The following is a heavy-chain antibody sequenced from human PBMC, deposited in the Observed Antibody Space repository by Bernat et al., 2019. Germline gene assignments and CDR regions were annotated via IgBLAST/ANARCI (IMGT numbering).Heavy chain of an antibody. Sequence: QGELVQSGTEMKKLGASVRVSCKAPGFIFTSNGFAWVRQAPGQGLEWMGRVSAYNGDTQYAQKFQGRVLMTTDSSTTTAYMELKNLRSDVTAVYFCATTSVSLYWYFDLWGRGTLVTVSS. V-gene: IGHV1-18*01. CDR2: VSAYNGDT. CDR3: ATTSVSLYWYFDL. CDR1: GFIFTSNG. J-gene: IGHJ2*01.